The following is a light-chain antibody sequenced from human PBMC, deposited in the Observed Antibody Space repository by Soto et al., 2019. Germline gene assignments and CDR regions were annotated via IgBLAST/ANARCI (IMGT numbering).Light chain of an antibody. Sequence: QSALTQPASVSGSPGQSITISCTGTSSDVGNYNLVSWYQQHPGKAPKLMIYEVSKRPSGVSNRFSGSKSGNTASLTISGLQTEDEADYYCCSYAGSSTYVFGIGTKLPS. J-gene: IGLJ1*01. CDR2: EVS. V-gene: IGLV2-23*02. CDR1: SSDVGNYNL. CDR3: CSYAGSSTYV.